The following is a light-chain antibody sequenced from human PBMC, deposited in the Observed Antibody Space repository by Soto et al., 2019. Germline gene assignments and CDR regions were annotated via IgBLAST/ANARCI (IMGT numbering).Light chain of an antibody. CDR1: QSISDT. Sequence: EIVMTQSPATLSVSPGGRATLSCRASQSISDTLAWYQQKPGQAPRLLIYGASKRATGFPARFSGSASGTDFTLTISSLQSEDLAIYYCHQYKSWPPFTFGQGTRLEIK. J-gene: IGKJ5*01. CDR3: HQYKSWPPFT. CDR2: GAS. V-gene: IGKV3-15*01.